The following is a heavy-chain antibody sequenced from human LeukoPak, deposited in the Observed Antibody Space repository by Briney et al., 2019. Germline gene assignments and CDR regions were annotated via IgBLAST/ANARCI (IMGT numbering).Heavy chain of an antibody. Sequence: KPSETLSLTCAVSGYSISSGYYGGWTRQPPGKGLEWIGSIYHSGSTYYNPSLKSRVTISVDTSKNQFSLKLSSVTAADTAVYYCARQGYYDFWSGYYTYYYYYYMDVWGKGTTVTVSS. D-gene: IGHD3-3*01. CDR1: GYSISSGYY. J-gene: IGHJ6*03. V-gene: IGHV4-38-2*01. CDR3: ARQGYYDFWSGYYTYYYYYYMDV. CDR2: IYHSGST.